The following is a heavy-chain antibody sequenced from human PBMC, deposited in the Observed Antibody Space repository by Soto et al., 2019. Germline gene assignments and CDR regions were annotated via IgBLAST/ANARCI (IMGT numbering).Heavy chain of an antibody. CDR2: INHSVRT. D-gene: IGHD3-22*01. Sequence: ASETLSLTCAVYGGSFSGYYWSWIRQPPGKGLEWIGEINHSVRTNYNPSLKSRVTISVDTSKNQFSLKLSSVTAADTAVYYCARVTHYYDSSGYYSDGMEVWGDGNTVSVSS. J-gene: IGHJ6*04. CDR3: ARVTHYYDSSGYYSDGMEV. CDR1: GGSFSGYY. V-gene: IGHV4-34*01.